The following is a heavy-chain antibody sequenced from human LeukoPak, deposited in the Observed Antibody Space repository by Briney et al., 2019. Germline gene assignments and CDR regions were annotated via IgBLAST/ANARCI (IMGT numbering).Heavy chain of an antibody. D-gene: IGHD2-15*01. J-gene: IGHJ4*02. CDR1: GFTFSSFG. V-gene: IGHV3-23*01. Sequence: GGSLRLSCAASGFTFSSFGMSWVRQAPGKGLEWVSAISSTGGTAYYADSVKGRFTISRDNSKNILYLQMNSLRVEDTAVYYCTKASAARCIGVFCYPFDHWGQGTLVTVSS. CDR3: TKASAARCIGVFCYPFDH. CDR2: ISSTGGTA.